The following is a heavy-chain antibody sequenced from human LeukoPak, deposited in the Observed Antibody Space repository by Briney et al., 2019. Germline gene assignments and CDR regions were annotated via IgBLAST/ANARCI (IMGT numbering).Heavy chain of an antibody. CDR1: GFTVSSNY. CDR3: TRAPVISGPYGSGTYYLDV. Sequence: GGSLRLSCAASGFTVSSNYMSWVRQAPGKGLEWVSVIYSGGSTYYADSVKGRFTISRDNSKNTLSLQMNSLRPEDSAIYYCTRAPVISGPYGSGTYYLDVWGEGTTVTVS. D-gene: IGHD3-10*01. CDR2: IYSGGST. V-gene: IGHV3-53*05. J-gene: IGHJ6*03.